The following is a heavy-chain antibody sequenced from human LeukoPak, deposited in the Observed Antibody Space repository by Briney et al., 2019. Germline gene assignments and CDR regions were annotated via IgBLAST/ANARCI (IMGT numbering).Heavy chain of an antibody. V-gene: IGHV3-33*03. CDR1: GFTFSSYG. CDR2: IWYDGSNK. D-gene: IGHD4-23*01. Sequence: PGRSLRLSCAASGFTFSSYGMHWVRQAPGKGLEWVAVIWYDGSNKYYADSVKGRFIISRDNAKNSLYLQMNSLRAEDTAVYYCASGGNVFDYWGQGTLVTVSS. CDR3: ASGGNVFDY. J-gene: IGHJ4*02.